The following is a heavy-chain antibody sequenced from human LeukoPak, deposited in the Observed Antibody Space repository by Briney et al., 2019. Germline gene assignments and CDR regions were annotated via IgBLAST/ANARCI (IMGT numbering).Heavy chain of an antibody. D-gene: IGHD5-12*01. CDR1: GGSINSYY. Sequence: SETLSLTCTVSGGSINSYYWSWIRQPAGKGLEWIGRIHSSGSTSYSPSLKSRVTMSVDRSKKQLSLKLSSVTAADTAVYYCARGYVDIARTSYYMDVSGKGTTVTVSS. CDR3: ARGYVDIARTSYYMDV. V-gene: IGHV4-4*07. J-gene: IGHJ6*03. CDR2: IHSSGST.